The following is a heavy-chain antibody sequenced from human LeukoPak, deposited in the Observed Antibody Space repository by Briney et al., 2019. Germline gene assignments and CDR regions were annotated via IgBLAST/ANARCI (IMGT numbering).Heavy chain of an antibody. J-gene: IGHJ4*02. Sequence: GMSLRLSCAASGVTLSPYGMHWVRQAPGKGLEWVAVISYEGGTQHYADSVKGRFIISRDNPRNTLYLQMNILRTEDTAVYYCARGIEEWLYLYYWGQGALVTVAS. CDR3: ARGIEEWLYLYY. V-gene: IGHV3-30*03. CDR1: GVTLSPYG. D-gene: IGHD3-3*01. CDR2: ISYEGGTQ.